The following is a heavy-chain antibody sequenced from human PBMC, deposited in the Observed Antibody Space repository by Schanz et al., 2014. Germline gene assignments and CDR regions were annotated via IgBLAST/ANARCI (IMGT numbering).Heavy chain of an antibody. J-gene: IGHJ4*02. CDR3: ARGTDWNLHY. D-gene: IGHD1-1*01. CDR2: IATSSSTR. Sequence: VQMVESGGGVVQPGRSLRLPCAASGFTFGSYGMSWVRQGPGKGLEWLSYIATSSSTRHYADSVKGRVTISRDNAKNSVSLQMRRLRVEDTAVYYCARGTDWNLHYWGQGTLVTVSS. CDR1: GFTFGSYG. V-gene: IGHV3-48*01.